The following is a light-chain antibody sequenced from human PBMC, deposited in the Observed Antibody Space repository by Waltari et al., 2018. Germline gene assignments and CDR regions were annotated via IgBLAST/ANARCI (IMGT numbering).Light chain of an antibody. Sequence: DIVLTQSPATLSLSPGERATLSCRASQSVSSYLAVYQQKPGQAPRLLIYDASNRATGIPARFSGSGSGTDFTLTISSLEPEDFAVYYCQQRSNWPWTFGQGTKVEIK. CDR1: QSVSSY. V-gene: IGKV3-11*01. CDR2: DAS. CDR3: QQRSNWPWT. J-gene: IGKJ1*01.